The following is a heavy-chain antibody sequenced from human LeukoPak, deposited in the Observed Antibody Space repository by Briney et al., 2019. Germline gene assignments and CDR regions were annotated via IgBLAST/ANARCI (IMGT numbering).Heavy chain of an antibody. J-gene: IGHJ5*02. D-gene: IGHD3-3*01. CDR2: IYYSGST. CDR3: ARHSGLRSPFDP. Sequence: SETLSLTCTVSGDSISSSSYSWGWIRQPPAKGLEWIGRIYYSGSTYYNPSLKSRITISVDMSKNQFSLKLSSVTAADTALYYCARHSGLRSPFDPWGQGTLVTVTS. V-gene: IGHV4-39*01. CDR1: GDSISSSSYS.